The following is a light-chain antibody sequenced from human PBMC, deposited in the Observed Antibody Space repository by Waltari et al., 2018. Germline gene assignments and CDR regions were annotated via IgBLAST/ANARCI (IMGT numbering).Light chain of an antibody. J-gene: IGKJ2*01. CDR2: WAS. CDR1: QSVLYSSNNKNY. Sequence: DIVMTQSPDSLAVSLGERATINCKSSQSVLYSSNNKNYLAWYQQKPGQPPKLLIYWASTRESVVPYRFSGSGSGTYFTLTISSLQAEDVAVYYCQQYYSTPPYTFGQGTKLEIK. CDR3: QQYYSTPPYT. V-gene: IGKV4-1*01.